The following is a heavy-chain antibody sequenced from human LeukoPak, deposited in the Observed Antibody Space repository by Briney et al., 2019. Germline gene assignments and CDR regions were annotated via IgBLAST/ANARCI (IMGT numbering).Heavy chain of an antibody. V-gene: IGHV4-59*11. Sequence: SETLSLTCTVSGGSIGSHCYNWVRQPPEKGLEWIGCVYYSGSTNYNPSLKSRSVDTSKNQFSLNLNSVAAADTAVYYCARGVRLWSQGTLVTVSS. D-gene: IGHD3-10*01. CDR3: ARGVRL. CDR1: GGSIGSHC. CDR2: VYYSGST. J-gene: IGHJ4*02.